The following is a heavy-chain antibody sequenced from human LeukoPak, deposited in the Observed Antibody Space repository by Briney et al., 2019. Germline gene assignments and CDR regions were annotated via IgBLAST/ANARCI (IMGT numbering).Heavy chain of an antibody. CDR2: ISTISSYI. D-gene: IGHD2-2*01. CDR1: GFTFSSYS. V-gene: IGHV3-21*01. CDR3: ARDHPFRYCSSTSCYAWDY. J-gene: IGHJ4*02. Sequence: GGSLRLSCAASGFTFSSYSMNWDRHAPGKGLEWVSSISTISSYIYYANSVKGRLTIARDNAKHSLYLQMNSLRAEDTAVYYCARDHPFRYCSSTSCYAWDYWGQGTLVTVSS.